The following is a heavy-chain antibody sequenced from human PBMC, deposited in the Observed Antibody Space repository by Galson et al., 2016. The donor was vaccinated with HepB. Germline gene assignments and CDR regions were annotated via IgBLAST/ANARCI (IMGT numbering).Heavy chain of an antibody. CDR2: ITWNGRKT. J-gene: IGHJ6*02. CDR3: AKDRGNLNYYHHYGMDV. Sequence: SLRLSCAASGFIFDDYAMLWVRQVPGKGLEWVSSITWNGRKTDYADSVKGRFTISRDNAKNSVNLHMNSLRPEDTALYYCAKDRGNLNYYHHYGMDVWGQGTTVTVSS. V-gene: IGHV3-9*01. CDR1: GFIFDDYA. D-gene: IGHD4-23*01.